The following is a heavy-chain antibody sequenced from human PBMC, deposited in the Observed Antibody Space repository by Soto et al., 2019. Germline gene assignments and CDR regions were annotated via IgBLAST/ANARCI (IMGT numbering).Heavy chain of an antibody. CDR1: GGSISSSSYY. CDR3: ARADMGGSSWPFDY. Sequence: SETLSLTCTVSGGSISSSSYYWGWIRQPPGKGLEWIGEIYHSGSTNYNPSLKSRVTISVDKSKNQFSLKLSSVTAADTAVYYCARADMGGSSWPFDYWGQGTLVTVSS. D-gene: IGHD6-13*01. CDR2: IYHSGST. V-gene: IGHV4-39*07. J-gene: IGHJ4*02.